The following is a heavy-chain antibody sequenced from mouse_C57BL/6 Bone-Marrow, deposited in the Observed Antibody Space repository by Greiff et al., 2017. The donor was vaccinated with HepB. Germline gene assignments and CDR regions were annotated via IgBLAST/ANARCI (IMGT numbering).Heavy chain of an antibody. CDR2: ISNLAYSI. J-gene: IGHJ2*01. CDR3: ARLGREGLYFDY. Sequence: EVKLVESGGGLVQPGGSLKLSCAASGFTFSDYGMAWVRQAPRKGPEWVAFISNLAYSIYYADTVTGRFTISRENAKNTLYLEMSSLRSEDTAMYYCARLGREGLYFDYWGQGTTLTVSS. D-gene: IGHD4-1*01. V-gene: IGHV5-15*04. CDR1: GFTFSDYG.